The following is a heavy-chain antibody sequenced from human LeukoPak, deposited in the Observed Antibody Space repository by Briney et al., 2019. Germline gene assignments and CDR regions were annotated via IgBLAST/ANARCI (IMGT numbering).Heavy chain of an antibody. CDR2: IYYTGST. J-gene: IGHJ5*01. V-gene: IGHV4-59*06. Sequence: SETLSLTCTVSGGSISSYYWSWIRQPPGKGLEWMGYIYYTGSTHYNPSLKSRISMSVDTSKRQFSLNLMSVTGADTAIYYCARDKVTVTGNWFDSWGQGTLVAVSS. CDR3: ARDKVTVTGNWFDS. CDR1: GGSISSYY. D-gene: IGHD4-17*01.